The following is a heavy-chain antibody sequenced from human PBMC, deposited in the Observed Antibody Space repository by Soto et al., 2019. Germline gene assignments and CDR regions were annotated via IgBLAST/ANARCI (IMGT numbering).Heavy chain of an antibody. CDR2: IDPSDSYT. J-gene: IGHJ6*02. V-gene: IGHV5-10-1*01. Sequence: GESLKISCKGSGYSFSTSWIAWVRQMPGKGLEWMGRIDPSDSYTNYSPSFQGHVTISADKSISTAYLQWSSLKASYTAMYYCARHRSSSWYYYGMDVWGQGTTVTVSS. CDR3: ARHRSSSWYYYGMDV. D-gene: IGHD6-13*01. CDR1: GYSFSTSW.